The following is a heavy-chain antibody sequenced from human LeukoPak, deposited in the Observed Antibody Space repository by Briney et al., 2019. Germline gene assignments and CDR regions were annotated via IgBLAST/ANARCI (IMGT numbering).Heavy chain of an antibody. J-gene: IGHJ4*02. V-gene: IGHV4-61*08. D-gene: IGHD6-19*01. CDR2: IYYTGST. CDR1: GGSISSGGYY. Sequence: SETLSLTCTVSGGSISSGGYYWSWIRQHPGKGLEWIGYIYYTGSTNYNPSLKSRVTISVDTSKNQFSLKLSSVTAADTAVYYCARRAVAGTIDYWGQGTLVTVSS. CDR3: ARRAVAGTIDY.